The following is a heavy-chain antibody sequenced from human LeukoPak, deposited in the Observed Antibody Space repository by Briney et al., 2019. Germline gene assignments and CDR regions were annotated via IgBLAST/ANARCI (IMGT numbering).Heavy chain of an antibody. D-gene: IGHD3-9*01. Sequence: GGSLRLSCAASRFTFSNYSMNWVRQAPGKGLEWVSSISRGSGHIYYADSVKGRFTISRDNSKNTLYLQMNSLRAEDTAVYYCAKHPPLLRYFDWLPPYFDYWGQGTLVTVSS. J-gene: IGHJ4*02. V-gene: IGHV3-21*04. CDR1: RFTFSNYS. CDR2: ISRGSGHI. CDR3: AKHPPLLRYFDWLPPYFDY.